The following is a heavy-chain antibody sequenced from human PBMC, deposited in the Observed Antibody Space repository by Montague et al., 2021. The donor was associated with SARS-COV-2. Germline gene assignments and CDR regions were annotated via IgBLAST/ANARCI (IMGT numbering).Heavy chain of an antibody. CDR1: GFTFSNAW. J-gene: IGHJ6*02. V-gene: IGHV3-15*01. D-gene: IGHD6-19*01. CDR3: TTEGGWYVDYYYYGMDV. CDR2: IKSKTDGGTT. Sequence: SLRLSCAASGFTFSNAWMSWVRQAPGKGLEWVGRIKSKTDGGTTDYAAPVKGRFTISRDDSKNTLYLQMNSMKTEDTAVYYCTTEGGWYVDYYYYGMDVWGQGTTVTVSS.